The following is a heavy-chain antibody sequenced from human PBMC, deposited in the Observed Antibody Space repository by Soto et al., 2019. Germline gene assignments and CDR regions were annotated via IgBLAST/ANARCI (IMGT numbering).Heavy chain of an antibody. Sequence: GGSLRLSCAASGFTFSSYAMSWVRQAPGKGLEWVSSISGSGDSTYYADSVKGRFTISRDNPKDTLYLHMNSLRAEDTAVYFCAKGLIVVVLAATWGDYFDYWGQGTLVTVSS. CDR1: GFTFSSYA. CDR3: AKGLIVVVLAATWGDYFDY. D-gene: IGHD2-15*01. J-gene: IGHJ4*02. CDR2: ISGSGDST. V-gene: IGHV3-23*01.